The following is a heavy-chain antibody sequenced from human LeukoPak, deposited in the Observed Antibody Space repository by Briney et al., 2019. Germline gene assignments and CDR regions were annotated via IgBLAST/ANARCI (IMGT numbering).Heavy chain of an antibody. CDR2: IRAYNGNT. D-gene: IGHD3-10*01. V-gene: IGHV1-18*04. CDR3: EGCYFLCGRGHVGYFDF. CDR1: GYTFTSYA. J-gene: IGHJ4*02. Sequence: GASVTVSCKASGYTFTSYAISWVRQAPGQGLEWMGWIRAYNGNTNYAQKLQGRVTMTTDTSTSTAYMEVRSLRSDDTAVYYCEGCYFLCGRGHVGYFDFGGEGTLDTVS.